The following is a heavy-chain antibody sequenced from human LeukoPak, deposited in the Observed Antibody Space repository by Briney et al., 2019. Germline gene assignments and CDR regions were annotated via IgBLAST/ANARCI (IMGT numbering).Heavy chain of an antibody. Sequence: PSETLSLTCTVSGGSISSSSYYWGWIRQPPGKGLEWIGSIYYSGSTYYNPSLKSRVTISVDTSKNQFSLKLSSVTAADTAVYYCARHAIAAADYWGQGTLVTVSS. D-gene: IGHD6-13*01. CDR3: ARHAIAAADY. V-gene: IGHV4-39*01. CDR1: GGSISSSSYY. CDR2: IYYSGST. J-gene: IGHJ4*02.